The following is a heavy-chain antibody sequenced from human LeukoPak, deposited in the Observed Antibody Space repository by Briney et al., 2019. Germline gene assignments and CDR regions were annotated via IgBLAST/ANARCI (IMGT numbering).Heavy chain of an antibody. D-gene: IGHD1-1*01. CDR3: ARDGRVPYYYYYMDV. Sequence: SQTLSLTCTVSGGSISSGSYYWSWIRQPAGKGLEWIGRIYTSGSTNYNPSLKSRVTISVDASKNQFSLKLSSVTAADTAVFYCARDGRVPYYYYYMDVWGKGTTVTVSS. V-gene: IGHV4-61*02. CDR1: GGSISSGSYY. CDR2: IYTSGST. J-gene: IGHJ6*03.